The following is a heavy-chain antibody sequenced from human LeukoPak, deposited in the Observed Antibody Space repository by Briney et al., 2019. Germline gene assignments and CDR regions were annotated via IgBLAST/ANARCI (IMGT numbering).Heavy chain of an antibody. Sequence: SETLSLTCAVSGGSISSSNWWSWVRQPPGKGLEWIGEIYHSGSTNYNPSLKSRVTMSVDTSKNQFSLKLSSVTAADTAVYYCARDPAHYSNWFDPWGQGTLVTVSS. CDR3: ARDPAHYSNWFDP. D-gene: IGHD4-11*01. J-gene: IGHJ5*02. V-gene: IGHV4-4*02. CDR2: IYHSGST. CDR1: GGSISSSNW.